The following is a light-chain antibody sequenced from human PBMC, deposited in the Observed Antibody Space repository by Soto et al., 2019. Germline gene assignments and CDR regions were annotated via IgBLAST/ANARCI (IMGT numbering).Light chain of an antibody. J-gene: IGKJ1*01. CDR1: QTISTF. Sequence: TVLTQSPATLSLSPGDRATLSCRASQTISTFLAWYQQKPGQAPRLLIYDASTRATGIPARFSSSGSGTEFTLTISTLQSEDFAVYYCQQYNNWPRTFGQGTKVDI. CDR3: QQYNNWPRT. CDR2: DAS. V-gene: IGKV3-15*01.